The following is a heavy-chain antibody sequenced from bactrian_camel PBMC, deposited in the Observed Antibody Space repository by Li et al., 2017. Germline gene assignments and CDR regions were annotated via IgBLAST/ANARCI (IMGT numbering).Heavy chain of an antibody. J-gene: IGHJ4*01. Sequence: DVQLVESGGGLVQPGGSLKLSCSASGFTFSSYAMSWVRQGPGKGLEWVSSSSSGALSLVYADSVKGRFTISQDAAKNTVYLQMNNLKPEDTGLYNCATCLVVAGEYEYNYWGQGTQVTVS. CDR2: SSSGALSL. D-gene: IGHD6*01. CDR3: ATCLVVAGEYEYNY. CDR1: GFTFSSYA. V-gene: IGHV3S35*01.